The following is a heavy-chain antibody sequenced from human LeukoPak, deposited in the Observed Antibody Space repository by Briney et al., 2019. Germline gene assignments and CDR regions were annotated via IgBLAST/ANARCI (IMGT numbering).Heavy chain of an antibody. CDR2: IYYSGST. D-gene: IGHD6-13*01. J-gene: IGHJ5*02. CDR1: GGSISSYY. CDR3: ARAGSSSWYTWFDP. V-gene: IGHV4-59*01. Sequence: SETLTLTCTVSGGSISSYYWSWIRQPPGKGLEWIGYIYYSGSTNYNPSLKSRVTISVDTSKNQFSLKLSSVTAADTAVYYCARAGSSSWYTWFDPWGQGTLVTVSS.